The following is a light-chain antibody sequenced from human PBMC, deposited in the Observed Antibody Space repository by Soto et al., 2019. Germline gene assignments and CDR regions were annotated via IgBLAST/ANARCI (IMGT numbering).Light chain of an antibody. V-gene: IGKV1-5*03. Sequence: DIQMTQSPSTLSASVGDRVTITCRASQSISSWLAWYQQKPGKAPKLLIYKASSLESGVPSRFSGSGSGTEFTLTISSLQPDDFATYYCQQYNSYSHSLQTFGQGTKVEIK. J-gene: IGKJ1*01. CDR3: QQYNSYSHSLQT. CDR2: KAS. CDR1: QSISSW.